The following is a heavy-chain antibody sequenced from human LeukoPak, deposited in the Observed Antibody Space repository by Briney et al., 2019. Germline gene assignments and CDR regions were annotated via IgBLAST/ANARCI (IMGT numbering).Heavy chain of an antibody. CDR3: ARPPAGSYYSYFDY. D-gene: IGHD1-26*01. Sequence: GRSLRLSCAASGFTFSSYGMHWVRQAPGKGLEWVAVIWYDGSNKYYADSVKGRFTISRDNSKNTLYLQMNSLRAEDTAVYYCARPPAGSYYSYFDYWGQGTLVTVSS. CDR2: IWYDGSNK. CDR1: GFTFSSYG. V-gene: IGHV3-33*01. J-gene: IGHJ4*02.